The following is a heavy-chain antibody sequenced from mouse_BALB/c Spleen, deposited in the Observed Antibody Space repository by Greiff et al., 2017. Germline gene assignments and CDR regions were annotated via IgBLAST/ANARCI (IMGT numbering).Heavy chain of an antibody. Sequence: QVQLKQSGPGLVAPSQSLSITCTVSGFSLTSYGVHWVRQPPGKGLEWLGVIWAGGSTNYNSALMSRLSISKDNSKSQVFLKMNSLQTDDTAMYYCARDGAYYGYDGGFAYWGQGTLVTVSA. CDR2: IWAGGST. CDR1: GFSLTSYG. J-gene: IGHJ3*01. CDR3: ARDGAYYGYDGGFAY. D-gene: IGHD2-9*01. V-gene: IGHV2-9*02.